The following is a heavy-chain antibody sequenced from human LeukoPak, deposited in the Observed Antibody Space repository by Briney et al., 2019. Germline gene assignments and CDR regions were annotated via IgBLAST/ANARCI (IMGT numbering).Heavy chain of an antibody. V-gene: IGHV4-59*01. CDR1: GGSISSYY. CDR2: IYSSGST. D-gene: IGHD2-21*02. J-gene: IGHJ4*02. CDR3: ARFAYCGGHCWYYFDY. Sequence: SETLSLTCTVSGGSISSYYWSWIRQPPGKGLEWLGYIYSSGSTNYNPSLKSRITISVDTSKNQFSLKLSSVTAADTAVYYCARFAYCGGHCWYYFDYWGQGSLVTVSS.